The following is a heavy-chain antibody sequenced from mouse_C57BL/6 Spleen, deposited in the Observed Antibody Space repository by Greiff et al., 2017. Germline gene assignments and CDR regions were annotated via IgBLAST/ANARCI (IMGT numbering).Heavy chain of an antibody. J-gene: IGHJ4*01. CDR1: GYTFTSYW. CDR2: IDPSDSYT. V-gene: IGHV1-50*01. CDR3: ARWDDYYAMDY. D-gene: IGHD4-1*01. Sequence: QVQLQQPGAELVKPGASVKLSCKASGYTFTSYWMQWVKQRPGQGLAWIGEIDPSDSYTNYNQKFKGKATLTVDTSSSTAYMQLSSLTSEDSAVYYCARWDDYYAMDYWGQGTSVTVSS.